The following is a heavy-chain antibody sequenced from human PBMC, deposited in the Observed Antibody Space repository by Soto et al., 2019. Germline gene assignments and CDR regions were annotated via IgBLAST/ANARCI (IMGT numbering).Heavy chain of an antibody. CDR1: GYTFTGYA. CDR3: AREGDVPYYYYGMDV. J-gene: IGHJ6*02. CDR2: INAGNGNT. V-gene: IGHV1-3*01. Sequence: ASVKVSCKASGYTFTGYAMHWVRQAPGQRLEWMGWINAGNGNTKYSQKFQGRVTITRDTSASTAYMELSSLRSEDTAVYYCAREGDVPYYYYGMDVWGQGTXVTVS. D-gene: IGHD2-21*02.